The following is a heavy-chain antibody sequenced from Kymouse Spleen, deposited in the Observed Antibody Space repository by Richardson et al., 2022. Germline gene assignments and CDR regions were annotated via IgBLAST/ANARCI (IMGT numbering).Heavy chain of an antibody. V-gene: IGHV3-9*01. CDR1: GFTFDDYA. J-gene: IGHJ6*02. Sequence: EVQLVESGGGLVQPGRSLRLSCAASGFTFDDYAMHWVRQAPGKGLEWVSGISWNSGSIGYADSVKGRFTISRDNAKNSLYLQMNSLRAEDTALYYCAKDTGGYSYGYYYYYGMDVWGQGTTVTVSS. CDR2: ISWNSGSI. CDR3: AKDTGGYSYGYYYYYGMDV. D-gene: IGHD5-18,IGHD5-18*01.